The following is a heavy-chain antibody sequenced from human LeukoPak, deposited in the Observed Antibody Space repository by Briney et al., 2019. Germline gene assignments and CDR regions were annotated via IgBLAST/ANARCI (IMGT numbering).Heavy chain of an antibody. D-gene: IGHD1-7*01. J-gene: IGHJ4*02. CDR3: TSGPLTGTMNY. Sequence: PGVSLRLSCAASGFSFSDHSMHWVRQAPGKGLEWVTVISYDGSDKFYTDSVKGRFLISRDNSKNTLYLQMSSLKTEDTAVYYCTSGPLTGTMNYWGQGTLVTVSS. CDR2: ISYDGSDK. V-gene: IGHV3-30*04. CDR1: GFSFSDHS.